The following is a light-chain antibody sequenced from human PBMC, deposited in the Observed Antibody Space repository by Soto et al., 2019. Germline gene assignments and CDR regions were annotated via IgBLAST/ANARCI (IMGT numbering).Light chain of an antibody. CDR2: GGS. CDR3: MQSLQAPWP. Sequence: DIVMTQSPLSLPVTPGEPASISCRSSQSLLYDNGYNYLDWYLQKPGQSPQLLISGGSDRASGVPDRFGSSGSGTDFTLKISIVETEDVGFYYCMQSLQAPWPFGHGPNVEIK. CDR1: QSLLYDNGYNY. V-gene: IGKV2-28*01. J-gene: IGKJ1*01.